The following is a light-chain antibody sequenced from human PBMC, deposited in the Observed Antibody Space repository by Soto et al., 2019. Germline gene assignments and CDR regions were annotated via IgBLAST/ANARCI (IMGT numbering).Light chain of an antibody. CDR3: QQYNKWWT. V-gene: IGKV3-15*01. J-gene: IGKJ1*01. Sequence: IVMTHSTATPSVSPGERAILSSRASQSVRISVAWYQQKPGQAPRLLIYGASTRATGIPARFSGSGSGTEFTLTISSLQSEDFAVYYCQQYNKWWTFGQGTKVDIK. CDR2: GAS. CDR1: QSVRIS.